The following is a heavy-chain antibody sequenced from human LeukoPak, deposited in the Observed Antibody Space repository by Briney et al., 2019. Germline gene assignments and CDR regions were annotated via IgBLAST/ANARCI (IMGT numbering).Heavy chain of an antibody. Sequence: GGSLRLSCAASGFTFSSYAMHWVRQAPGKGLEWVAVISYDGGNKYYADSVKGRFTISRDNSKNTLYLQMNSLRAEDTAVYYCARGGPSPYCSSTSCYYDYWGQGTLVTVSS. V-gene: IGHV3-30*04. D-gene: IGHD2-2*01. CDR2: ISYDGGNK. J-gene: IGHJ4*02. CDR3: ARGGPSPYCSSTSCYYDY. CDR1: GFTFSSYA.